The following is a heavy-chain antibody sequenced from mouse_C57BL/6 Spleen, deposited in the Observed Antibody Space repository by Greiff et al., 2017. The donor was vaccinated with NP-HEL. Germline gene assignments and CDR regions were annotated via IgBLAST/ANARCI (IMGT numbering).Heavy chain of an antibody. D-gene: IGHD1-1*01. Sequence: VKLMESGPGLVQPSQSLSITCTVSGFSLTSYGVHWVRQSPGKGLEWLGVIWSGGSTDYNAAFISRLIISKDNSKSQVFFKMNMLQADDTAIYYSARRALTTVNGNAMDYWGQGTSVTVAS. CDR1: GFSLTSYG. V-gene: IGHV2-2*01. J-gene: IGHJ4*01. CDR3: ARRALTTVNGNAMDY. CDR2: IWSGGST.